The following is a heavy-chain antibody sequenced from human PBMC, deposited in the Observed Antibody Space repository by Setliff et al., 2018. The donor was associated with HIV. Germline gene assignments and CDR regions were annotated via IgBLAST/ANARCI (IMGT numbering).Heavy chain of an antibody. V-gene: IGHV5-51*01. CDR1: GYSFASSW. CDR3: ARHRHTAAGTLDAFDL. J-gene: IGHJ3*01. D-gene: IGHD6-13*01. Sequence: GESLKISCKVSGYSFASSWIGWVRQMPGKGLEWMGIIHPVDSDARYSPSFQGQVTMSVDNSINTAYLQWGSLKASDTAFYYCARHRHTAAGTLDAFDLWGQGTMVTVSS. CDR2: IHPVDSDA.